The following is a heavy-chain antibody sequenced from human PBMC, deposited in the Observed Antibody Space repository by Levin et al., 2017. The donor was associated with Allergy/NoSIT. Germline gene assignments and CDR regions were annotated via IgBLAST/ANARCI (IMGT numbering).Heavy chain of an antibody. D-gene: IGHD3-10*01. CDR2: IYYSGSV. CDR3: ALDDSVRGNAFDI. CDR1: GGSVSSGNYY. Sequence: TSSETLSLTCTVSGGSVSSGNYYWSWIRQPPGKGLEWIGYIYYSGSVNYNPSLKSRVTISVDTSKNQFSLKLSSVTAADTAVYYCALDDSVRGNAFDIWGQGTMVTVSS. V-gene: IGHV4-61*01. J-gene: IGHJ3*02.